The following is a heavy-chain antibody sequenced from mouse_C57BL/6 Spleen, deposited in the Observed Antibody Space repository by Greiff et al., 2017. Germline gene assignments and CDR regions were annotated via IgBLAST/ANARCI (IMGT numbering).Heavy chain of an antibody. Sequence: QVQLQQSGAELVRPGASVKLSCKASGYTFSDYYINWVKQRPGQGLEWIARISSGSGNTYYNEKFTGTATLTAEKSSSTAYMQLSGLRSESSAVYFRASHGGDCDWFAYWGQGTLVTVSA. D-gene: IGHD2-4*01. V-gene: IGHV1-76*01. J-gene: IGHJ3*01. CDR3: ASHGGDCDWFAY. CDR2: ISSGSGNT. CDR1: GYTFSDYY.